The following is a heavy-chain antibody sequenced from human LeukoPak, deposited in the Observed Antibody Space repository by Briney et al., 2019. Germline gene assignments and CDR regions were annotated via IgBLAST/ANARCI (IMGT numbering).Heavy chain of an antibody. CDR3: ARLYSSSSGLRASDY. CDR1: GFTFSSYE. V-gene: IGHV3-48*03. D-gene: IGHD6-6*01. J-gene: IGHJ4*02. CDR2: ISSRGTTT. Sequence: GGSLRLSCAASGFTFSSYEMNWVRQAPGKGLEWVSYISSRGTTTYYADSVEGRFTISRDDAKNSLYLHMNNLRVEDTAVYYCARLYSSSSGLRASDYWGQGTLVTVSS.